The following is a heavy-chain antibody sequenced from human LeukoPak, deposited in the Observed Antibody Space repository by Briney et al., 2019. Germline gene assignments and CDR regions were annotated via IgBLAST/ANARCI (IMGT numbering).Heavy chain of an antibody. CDR1: GGPISSSSYY. CDR2: IYYSGST. D-gene: IGHD4-17*01. J-gene: IGHJ4*02. Sequence: SETLSLTCTVSGGPISSSSYYWGWIRQPPGKGLEWIGSIYYSGSTYYNPSLKSRVTISVDTSKNQFSLKLSSVTAADTAVYYCASNGYDYGVPPDYWGQGTLVTVSS. CDR3: ASNGYDYGVPPDY. V-gene: IGHV4-39*07.